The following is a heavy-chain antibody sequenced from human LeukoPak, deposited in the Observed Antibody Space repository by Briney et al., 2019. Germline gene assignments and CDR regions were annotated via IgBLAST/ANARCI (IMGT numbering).Heavy chain of an antibody. CDR1: GFTFSTYA. CDR2: ISGSGDNT. V-gene: IGHV3-23*01. J-gene: IGHJ5*02. Sequence: GGSLRLSCAASGFTFSTYAMSWVRQAPGKGLEWVSGISGSGDNTYYADSVKGRFTISRDNSKNTLYLQLNSLRADDTALYYCVKGGHYSFFDHWGQGTLVTVSS. D-gene: IGHD3-10*01. CDR3: VKGGHYSFFDH.